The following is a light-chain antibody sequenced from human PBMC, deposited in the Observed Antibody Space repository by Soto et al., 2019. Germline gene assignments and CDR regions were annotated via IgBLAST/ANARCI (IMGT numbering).Light chain of an antibody. CDR1: QSISSW. CDR2: DAS. CDR3: QQYNSYRT. Sequence: DLQMTPSPSTLSASVRNRITITCRASQSISSWLAWYQQKPGKAPKLLIYDASSLESGVPSRFSGSGSGTEFTLTISSLQPDDFATYYCQQYNSYRTFGQGTKVDIK. J-gene: IGKJ1*01. V-gene: IGKV1-5*01.